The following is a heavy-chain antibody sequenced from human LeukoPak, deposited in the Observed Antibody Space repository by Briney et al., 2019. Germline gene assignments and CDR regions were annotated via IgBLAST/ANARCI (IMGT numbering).Heavy chain of an antibody. J-gene: IGHJ4*02. V-gene: IGHV1-18*01. D-gene: IGHD3/OR15-3a*01. CDR2: ISANNGNT. CDR1: GYTFTSYA. Sequence: ASVKVSCKASGYTFTSYAISWVRQAPGQGLEWMGWISANNGNTNYAQRLQGRVTMTTDTSTSTAYTELRSLRSDDTAVYYCARTLGDWYYFDYWGQGTLVTVSS. CDR3: ARTLGDWYYFDY.